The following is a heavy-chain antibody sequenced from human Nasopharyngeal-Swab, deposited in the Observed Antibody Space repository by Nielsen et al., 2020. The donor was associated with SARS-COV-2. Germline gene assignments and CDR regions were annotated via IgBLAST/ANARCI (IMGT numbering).Heavy chain of an antibody. J-gene: IGHJ4*02. Sequence: GESLKISCAASGFTFRNYWMHWVRQAPGKGLEWVTRSNEDGSITSYADSVKGRFAISRDNAKNTLYLQMNSLSAEDTAVYFCASDLSGRDDNWGQGTLVIVAA. CDR1: GFTFRNYW. V-gene: IGHV3-74*01. D-gene: IGHD6-19*01. CDR2: SNEDGSIT. CDR3: ASDLSGRDDN.